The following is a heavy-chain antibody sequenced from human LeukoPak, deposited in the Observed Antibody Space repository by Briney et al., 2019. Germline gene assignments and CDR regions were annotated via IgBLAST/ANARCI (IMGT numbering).Heavy chain of an antibody. CDR2: INAKSGET. J-gene: IGHJ4*02. V-gene: IGHV1-2*02. Sequence: GESLKISCKGSGYSFTSYWIGWVRPRPGKGLEGMGWINAKSGETKFAQMFQGRVTMTRDTSISTAHMELNSLRSDDTAVYSCAGGREIGNDYSPPFDYWGQGALVTVSS. CDR1: GYSFTSYW. D-gene: IGHD2-15*01. CDR3: AGGREIGNDYSPPFDY.